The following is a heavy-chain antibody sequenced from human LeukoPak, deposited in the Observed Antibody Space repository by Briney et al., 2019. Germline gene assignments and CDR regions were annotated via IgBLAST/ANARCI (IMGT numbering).Heavy chain of an antibody. CDR3: ARGGTYFYDMYYFDY. J-gene: IGHJ4*02. CDR1: GFTFSSYA. D-gene: IGHD3-22*01. Sequence: PGGSLRLSCAVSGFTFSSYAMNWVRPAPGKGLEWVSAISGSGGSTYYADSVKGRFTISRDNSKNTLYLQMNSLRAEDTAVYYCARGGTYFYDMYYFDYWGQGTLVTVSS. CDR2: ISGSGGST. V-gene: IGHV3-23*01.